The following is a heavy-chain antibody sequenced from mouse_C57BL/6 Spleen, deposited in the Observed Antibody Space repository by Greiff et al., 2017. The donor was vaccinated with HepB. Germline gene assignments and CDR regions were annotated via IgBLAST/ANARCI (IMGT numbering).Heavy chain of an antibody. V-gene: IGHV10-1*01. D-gene: IGHD4-1*01. CDR1: GFSFNTYA. CDR3: VRSNWDWFAY. CDR2: IRSKSNNYAT. J-gene: IGHJ3*01. Sequence: EVQRVESGGGLVQPKGSLKLSCEASGFSFNTYAMNWVRQAPGKGLEWVARIRSKSNNYATYYADSVKDRFTISRDDSESMLYLQMNNLKTEDTAMYYCVRSNWDWFAYWGQGTLVTVSA.